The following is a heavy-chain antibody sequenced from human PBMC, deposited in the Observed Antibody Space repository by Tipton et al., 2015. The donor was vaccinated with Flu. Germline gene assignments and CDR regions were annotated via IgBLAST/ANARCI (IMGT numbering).Heavy chain of an antibody. Sequence: TLSLTCNVSGASVTSDYWNWIRQAPGKGLEWVGNIFHSGITKYSPSLKSRVTISLDESKNQLSLRITPLTAADTAVYYCARQVGSLRRGVSFFDNGMDVWGQGAAVTVSS. CDR2: IFHSGIT. D-gene: IGHD3-10*01. CDR1: GASVTSDY. V-gene: IGHV4-59*02. CDR3: ARQVGSLRRGVSFFDNGMDV. J-gene: IGHJ6*02.